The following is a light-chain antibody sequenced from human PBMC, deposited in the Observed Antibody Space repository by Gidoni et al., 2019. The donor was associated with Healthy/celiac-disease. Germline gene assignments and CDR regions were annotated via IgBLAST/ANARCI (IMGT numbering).Light chain of an antibody. CDR1: QSVSSY. V-gene: IGKV3-11*01. J-gene: IGKJ2*01. CDR2: DAS. Sequence: EIVLTQSPATMSLSPGERATLSCRASQSVSSYLAWYQQKPGQAPRLLIYDASNRSTGIPARFSGSGSGTDFTLTISSREPEEFAVYYCQQRSNWPPYTFGQGTKLEIK. CDR3: QQRSNWPPYT.